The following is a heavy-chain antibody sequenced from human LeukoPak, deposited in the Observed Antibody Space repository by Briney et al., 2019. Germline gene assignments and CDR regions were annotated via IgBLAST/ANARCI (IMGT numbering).Heavy chain of an antibody. V-gene: IGHV1-69*05. CDR2: IIPIFGTA. D-gene: IGHD4-23*01. Sequence: GSSVKVSCKASGGTISSYAISWVRQAPGQGLEWMGRIIPIFGTANYAQKFQGRVTITTDESTSTAYMELSSLRSEDTAVYYCAREQTPLPAPDAFDIWGQGTMVTVSS. J-gene: IGHJ3*02. CDR3: AREQTPLPAPDAFDI. CDR1: GGTISSYA.